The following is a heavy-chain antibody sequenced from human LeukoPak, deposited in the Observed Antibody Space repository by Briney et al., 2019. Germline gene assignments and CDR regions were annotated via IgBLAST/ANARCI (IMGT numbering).Heavy chain of an antibody. V-gene: IGHV4-39*01. CDR2: VFYSGST. CDR3: ARNSTTVNHVYKFFDY. Sequence: PSETLSLTCTVSGDFITSGSGIYYWGWIRQSPGKGLGWIGSVFYSGSTSYNPSLKSRVTMSVDTSKNQFSLKLSSVTAADTAVYYCARNSTTVNHVYKFFDYWGRGTLVTVSS. J-gene: IGHJ4*02. CDR1: GDFITSGSGIYY. D-gene: IGHD4-17*01.